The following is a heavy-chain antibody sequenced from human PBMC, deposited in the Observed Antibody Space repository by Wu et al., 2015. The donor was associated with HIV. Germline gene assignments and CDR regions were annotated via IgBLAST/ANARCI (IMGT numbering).Heavy chain of an antibody. Sequence: QVQLVQSGTEGKKPGSSVKVSCKASGSTFNAVNWLRQAPGQGLEWMGGIIPLFGTTEYAHIFQGRVTITTDESTSTTYMRLSSLTSADTAVYYCATPRSPGFSSAWPTYFDYWGQGTLLTVSS. V-gene: IGHV1-69*05. CDR1: GSTFNA. J-gene: IGHJ4*02. CDR2: IIPLFGTT. D-gene: IGHD6-19*01. CDR3: ATPRSPGFSSAWPTYFDY.